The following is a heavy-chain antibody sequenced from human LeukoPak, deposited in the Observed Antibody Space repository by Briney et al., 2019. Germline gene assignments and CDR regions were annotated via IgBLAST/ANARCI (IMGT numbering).Heavy chain of an antibody. CDR1: GGSISSSSYY. CDR3: ARVGQILRYFDPRRTIGYYYYMDV. J-gene: IGHJ6*03. V-gene: IGHV4-39*01. Sequence: SETLSLTCTVSGGSISSSSYYWGWIRQPPGKGLEWIGSIYYSGSTYYNPSLKSRVTISVDTSKNQFSLKLSSVTAADTAVYYCARVGQILRYFDPRRTIGYYYYMDVWGKGATVTISS. CDR2: IYYSGST. D-gene: IGHD3-9*01.